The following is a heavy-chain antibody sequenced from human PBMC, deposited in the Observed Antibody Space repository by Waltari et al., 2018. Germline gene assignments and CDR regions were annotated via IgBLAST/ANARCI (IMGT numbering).Heavy chain of an antibody. D-gene: IGHD3-16*01. Sequence: EVQLVESGGGLVPPGGSLRLSCAPSGVTFSAHWMNWVRQSPGSGVVWVSRRNREGSSTSYADFGKGRLTISRDNAKNTLYLQMNSLRAEDTAVYYCARNSKDWRSDGGLDYWGQGTLVTVSS. J-gene: IGHJ4*02. CDR3: ARNSKDWRSDGGLDY. CDR2: RNREGSST. CDR1: GVTFSAHW. V-gene: IGHV3-74*01.